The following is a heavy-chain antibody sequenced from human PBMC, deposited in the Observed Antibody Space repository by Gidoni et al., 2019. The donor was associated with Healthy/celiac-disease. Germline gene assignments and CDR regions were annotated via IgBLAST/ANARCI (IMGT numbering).Heavy chain of an antibody. Sequence: EVQLVESGGGLVQPVGSLRRSCAASGFTVSYYYMSWVRQAPGKGLKWVSVIYSGGITNSADYVKGRFTISRDNSKNTVNLQMNSLRPEDTAVYYCAREGWNYWGQGTLVTVSS. D-gene: IGHD6-19*01. V-gene: IGHV3-66*02. CDR3: AREGWNY. J-gene: IGHJ4*02. CDR2: IYSGGIT. CDR1: GFTVSYYY.